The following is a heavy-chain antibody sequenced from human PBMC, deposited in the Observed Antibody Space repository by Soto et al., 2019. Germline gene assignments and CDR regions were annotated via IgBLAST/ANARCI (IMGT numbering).Heavy chain of an antibody. D-gene: IGHD6-13*01. CDR3: ARRGYGSRWPNVYMDV. J-gene: IGHJ6*03. Sequence: EAQLVESGGGLVQPGGSLRLSCAASGFTFSNYEMHWVRQAPGKGLEYVSGISNNGANTVYAKSVKGRFTISRDNSENTLYLQMGSLRAEDMALYYCARRGYGSRWPNVYMDVWGKGTTVTVSS. CDR1: GFTFSNYE. V-gene: IGHV3-64*01. CDR2: ISNNGANT.